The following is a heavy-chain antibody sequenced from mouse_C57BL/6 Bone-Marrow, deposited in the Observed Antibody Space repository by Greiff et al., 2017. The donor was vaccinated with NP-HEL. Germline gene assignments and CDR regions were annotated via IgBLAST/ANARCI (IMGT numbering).Heavy chain of an antibody. D-gene: IGHD3-2*02. CDR1: GFTFSSYG. CDR2: ISSGGSYT. Sequence: DVKLQESGGDLVKPGGSLKLSCAASGFTFSSYGMSWVRQTPDKRLEWVATISSGGSYTYYPDSVKGRFTISRDNAKNTLYLQMSSLKSEDTAMYYCARHLDSSDYWGQGTTLTVSS. CDR3: ARHLDSSDY. V-gene: IGHV5-6*02. J-gene: IGHJ2*01.